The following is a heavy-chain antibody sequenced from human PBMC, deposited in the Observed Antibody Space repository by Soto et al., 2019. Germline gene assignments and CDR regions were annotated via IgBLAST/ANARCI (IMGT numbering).Heavy chain of an antibody. CDR1: GYNFTTFC. V-gene: IGHV5-51*01. Sequence: GESLKISCKGSGYNFTTFCIGWVLQVPGKGLEWMGIIYPGDSETKYSPDFEGQVTISADRSTNTAYLQWRSLRASDTAMYYCARLGFPGAIYFDSWGLGTLVTVSS. CDR3: ARLGFPGAIYFDS. CDR2: IYPGDSET. J-gene: IGHJ4*02.